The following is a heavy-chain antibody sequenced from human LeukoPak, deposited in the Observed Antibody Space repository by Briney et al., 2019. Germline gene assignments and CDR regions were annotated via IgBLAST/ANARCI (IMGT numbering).Heavy chain of an antibody. CDR1: GFTFSSYG. CDR3: ARDLIPTRTFYSDYYYYYGMDV. CDR2: IWYDGSNK. V-gene: IGHV3-33*01. J-gene: IGHJ6*02. D-gene: IGHD2-15*01. Sequence: GRSLRLSCAASGFTFSSYGMHWVRQAPDKGLEWVAVIWYDGSNKYYADSVKGRFTISRDNSKNTLYLQMNSLRAEDTAVYYCARDLIPTRTFYSDYYYYYGMDVWGQGTTVTVSS.